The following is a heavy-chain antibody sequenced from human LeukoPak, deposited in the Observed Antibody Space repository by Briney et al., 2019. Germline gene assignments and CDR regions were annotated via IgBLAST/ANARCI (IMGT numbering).Heavy chain of an antibody. CDR3: ARVPSNWNSLTPYYFDY. Sequence: PSETLSLTCTVSGGSISSYYWSWIRQPPGKGLEWIGYIYYSGSTNYNPSLTSRVTISVDTSKNQFSLKLSSVTAADTAVYYCARVPSNWNSLTPYYFDYWGQGTLVTVSS. CDR2: IYYSGST. CDR1: GGSISSYY. D-gene: IGHD1-7*01. J-gene: IGHJ4*02. V-gene: IGHV4-59*12.